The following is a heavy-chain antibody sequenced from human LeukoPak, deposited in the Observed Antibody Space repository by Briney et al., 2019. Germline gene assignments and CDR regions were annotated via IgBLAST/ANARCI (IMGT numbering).Heavy chain of an antibody. CDR3: ARESCSSTSCPPDY. J-gene: IGHJ4*02. V-gene: IGHV4-34*01. CDR2: INHSGST. D-gene: IGHD2-2*01. CDR1: GGSFSGYY. Sequence: SETLSLTCAVYGGSFSGYYSSWIRHPPGKGLEWIGEINHSGSTNYNTSLKSRVTISVDTSKNQFSLKLSSVTAADTAVYYCARESCSSTSCPPDYWGQGTLVTVSS.